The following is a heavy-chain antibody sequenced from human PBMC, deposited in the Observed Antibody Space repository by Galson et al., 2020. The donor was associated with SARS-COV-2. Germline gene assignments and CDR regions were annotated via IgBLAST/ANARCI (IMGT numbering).Heavy chain of an antibody. J-gene: IGHJ6*02. CDR1: GFTFSSYG. CDR2: IWYDGSNK. CDR3: ARDQVEGYSSGWYGSDYYYGMDV. D-gene: IGHD6-19*01. V-gene: IGHV3-33*01. Sequence: GESLKISCAASGFTFSSYGMHWVRQAPGKGLEWVAVIWYDGSNKYYADSVKGRFTISRDNSKNTLYLQMNSLRAEDTAVYYCARDQVEGYSSGWYGSDYYYGMDVWGQGTTVTV.